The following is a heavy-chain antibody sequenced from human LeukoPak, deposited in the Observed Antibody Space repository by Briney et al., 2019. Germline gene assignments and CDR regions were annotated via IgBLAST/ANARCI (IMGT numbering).Heavy chain of an antibody. Sequence: GGSLRLSCAASGFTFSSYAIHWVRQAPGKGLEWVAVISYDGSNKYYADSVKGRFTISRDNSKNTLYLQMNSLRAEDTAVYYCAKAPLITLGDILTGYWNLDYWGQGTLVTVSS. V-gene: IGHV3-30-3*01. CDR3: AKAPLITLGDILTGYWNLDY. D-gene: IGHD3-9*01. J-gene: IGHJ4*02. CDR2: ISYDGSNK. CDR1: GFTFSSYA.